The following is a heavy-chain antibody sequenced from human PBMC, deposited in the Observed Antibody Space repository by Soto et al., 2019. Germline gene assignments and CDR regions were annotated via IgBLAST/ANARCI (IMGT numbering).Heavy chain of an antibody. CDR2: IKSKTDGGTT. J-gene: IGHJ4*02. CDR1: GFTFSNAW. D-gene: IGHD6-13*01. V-gene: IGHV3-15*01. Sequence: EVQLVESGGGLVKPGGSLRLSCAASGFTFSNAWMSWVRQAPGKGLEWVGRIKSKTDGGTTDYAAPVKGRFTISRDDSKNTLYLQMHSLKTEDTAVYYCTTDGVSAAAGIDYWGQGTLVTVSS. CDR3: TTDGVSAAAGIDY.